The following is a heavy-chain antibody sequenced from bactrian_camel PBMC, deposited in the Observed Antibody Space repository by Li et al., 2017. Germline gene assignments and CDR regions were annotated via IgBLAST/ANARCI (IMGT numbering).Heavy chain of an antibody. CDR1: GFTFSSYD. CDR2: INSGGGST. J-gene: IGHJ4*01. V-gene: IGHV3S40*01. D-gene: IGHD7*01. CDR3: AADTRADCTGDYWKQANEYNN. Sequence: VQLVESGGGLVQPGGSLRLSCAASGFTFSSYDMSWVRQAPGKGLEWVSAINSGGGSTYYADSVKGRFAISQDNAKHTVYLQMSSLKPEDTTTYYCAADTRADCTGDYWKQANEYNNWGQGTQVTVS.